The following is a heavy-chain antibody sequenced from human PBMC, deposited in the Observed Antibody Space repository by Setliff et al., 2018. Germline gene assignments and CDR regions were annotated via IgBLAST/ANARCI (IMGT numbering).Heavy chain of an antibody. CDR1: GFTFGDYA. CDR2: IRSKAYGGTT. Sequence: TGGSLRLSCTASGFTFGDYAMSWVRQAPGKGLEWVGFIRSKAYGGTTEYAASVKGRFTISRDDSKNTLYLQMNSLKTEDTAVYYCTNSYSSGNYWGQGTLVTVSS. J-gene: IGHJ4*02. CDR3: TNSYSSGNY. D-gene: IGHD6-19*01. V-gene: IGHV3-49*04.